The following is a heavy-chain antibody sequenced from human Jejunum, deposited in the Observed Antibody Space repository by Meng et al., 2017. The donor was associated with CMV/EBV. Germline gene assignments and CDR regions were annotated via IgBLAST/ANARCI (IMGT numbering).Heavy chain of an antibody. CDR3: AKVARGSGWTYYFDH. CDR2: IYTDNTSP. D-gene: IGHD6-19*01. Sequence: SGFTFSYYDMTWFPQFPGKGLVWVSGIYTDNTSPYFVESVKGRFTISRDNSRDTLYLQMNSLRGEDTAIYYCAKVARGSGWTYYFDHWGQGTLVTVSS. CDR1: GFTFSYYD. J-gene: IGHJ4*02. V-gene: IGHV3-23*03.